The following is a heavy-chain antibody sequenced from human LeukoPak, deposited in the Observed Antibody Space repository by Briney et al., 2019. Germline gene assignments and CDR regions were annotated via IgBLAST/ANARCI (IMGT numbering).Heavy chain of an antibody. CDR3: ARESGGGYHSEGPKL. CDR1: GITLSSYE. J-gene: IGHJ4*02. D-gene: IGHD2-21*02. V-gene: IGHV3-48*03. Sequence: QAGGSLRLSFAASGITLSSYEMNWVRQAPGKGLEWVSQITSGNTIYYADSVKGRFTISRDNAKNSLYLQMRSLRAEDTAVYSCARESGGGYHSEGPKLWGLGTLVTVSA. CDR2: ITSGNTI.